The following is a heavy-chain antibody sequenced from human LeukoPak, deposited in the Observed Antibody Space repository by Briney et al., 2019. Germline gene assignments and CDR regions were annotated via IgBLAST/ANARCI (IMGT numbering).Heavy chain of an antibody. CDR2: IKQDGSEK. V-gene: IGHV3-7*01. CDR1: GFTFSSYA. CDR3: AGEDMAAAGQPLDY. J-gene: IGHJ4*02. Sequence: PGGSLRLSCAASGFTFSSYAMSWVRQAPGKGLEWVANIKQDGSEKYYVDSVKGRFTISRDNAKNSLYLQMNSLRAEDTAVYYCAGEDMAAAGQPLDYWGQGTLVTVSS. D-gene: IGHD6-13*01.